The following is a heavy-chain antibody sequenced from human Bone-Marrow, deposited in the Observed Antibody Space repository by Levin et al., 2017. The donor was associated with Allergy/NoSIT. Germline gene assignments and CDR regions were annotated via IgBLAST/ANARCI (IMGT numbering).Heavy chain of an antibody. J-gene: IGHJ3*01. Sequence: WASVKVSCKASGGTFNRFIINWVRQAPGQGLEWMGGFIPVFGTSNYAQKFQGRLTITADKSTSTAFMELRGLTSEDTAVYYCATDLLITTTIGDGGLDVWGQGTKLTVSS. CDR3: ATDLLITTTIGDGGLDV. CDR1: GGTFNRFI. D-gene: IGHD3-22*01. CDR2: FIPVFGTS. V-gene: IGHV1-69*06.